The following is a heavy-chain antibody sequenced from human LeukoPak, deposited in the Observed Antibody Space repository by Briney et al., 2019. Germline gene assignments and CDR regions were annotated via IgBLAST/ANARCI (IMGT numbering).Heavy chain of an antibody. CDR2: IKSKTDGGTT. V-gene: IGHV3-15*01. CDR1: GLTFSNAW. CDR3: TTDVHGYSGYDRQN. Sequence: GGSLRLSCAASGLTFSNAWMSCVRQAPGKGVEWGGRIKSKTDGGTTDYAVPVKVRFTISRYDSKNTLYLQMNSLKTEDTAVYYCTTDVHGYSGYDRQNWGQGTLVTVSS. J-gene: IGHJ4*02. D-gene: IGHD5-12*01.